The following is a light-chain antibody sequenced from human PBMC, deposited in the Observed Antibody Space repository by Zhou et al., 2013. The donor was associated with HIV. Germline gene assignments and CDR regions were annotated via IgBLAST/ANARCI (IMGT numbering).Light chain of an antibody. CDR3: AAWDDNLNVV. CDR2: SNN. V-gene: IGLV1-44*01. J-gene: IGLJ2*01. Sequence: QSVLTQPPSVSATPGQRVTLSCSGIGSSIGKNTINWYQQLPGTAPRLLIHSNNRRPSGVPDRFSGSKAGTSASLAISGLQTEDEATYYCAAWDDNLNVVLGGGTRLTVL. CDR1: GSSIGKNT.